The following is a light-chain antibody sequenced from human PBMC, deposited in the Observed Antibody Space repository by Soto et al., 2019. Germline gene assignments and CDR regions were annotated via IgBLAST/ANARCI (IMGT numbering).Light chain of an antibody. CDR3: GPWDSGLSAYV. CDR1: SSNIGNNY. V-gene: IGLV1-51*01. Sequence: QSVLTQLLSVSGAPGQKVTISCSGSSSNIGNNYVSWYQHLPGTAPKLLIYANNKRPSGIPDRFSGSKSGTSATLGITGLQTGDGSDYYCGPWDSGLSAYVFGTGTELTVL. CDR2: ANN. J-gene: IGLJ1*01.